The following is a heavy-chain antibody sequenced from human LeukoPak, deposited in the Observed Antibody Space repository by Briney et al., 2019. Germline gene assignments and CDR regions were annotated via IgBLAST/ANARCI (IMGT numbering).Heavy chain of an antibody. J-gene: IGHJ5*02. V-gene: IGHV4-39*01. CDR2: IYYSGST. D-gene: IGHD3-3*01. Sequence: SETLSLTCTVSGGSSSSSSHYWGWIRQPPGKGLEWIGSIYYSGSTYYNPSLKSRVTISVDTSKNQFSLKLSSVTAADTAVYYCARTYYDFWSGYYTGDWFDPWGQGTLVTVSS. CDR3: ARTYYDFWSGYYTGDWFDP. CDR1: GGSSSSSSHY.